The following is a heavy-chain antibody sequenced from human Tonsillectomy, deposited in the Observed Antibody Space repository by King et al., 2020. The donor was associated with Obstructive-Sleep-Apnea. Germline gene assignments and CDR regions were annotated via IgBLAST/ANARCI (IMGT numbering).Heavy chain of an antibody. V-gene: IGHV3-21*01. CDR1: GFTFNTYS. CDR2: ITSRSYI. CDR3: VGEDYYDSSGYPPLRY. D-gene: IGHD3-22*01. J-gene: IGHJ4*02. Sequence: VQLVESGGGLVKPGGSLRLSCAASGFTFNTYSMNWVRQAPGKGLEWVSSITSRSYIYYVDSVKGRFTISRDNAKNSLYLQMNSLRAEDTAVYYCVGEDYYDSSGYPPLRYWGQGTLVTVSS.